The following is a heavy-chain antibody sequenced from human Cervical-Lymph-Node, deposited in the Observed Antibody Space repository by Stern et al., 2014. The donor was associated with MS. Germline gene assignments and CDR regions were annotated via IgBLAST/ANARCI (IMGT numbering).Heavy chain of an antibody. Sequence: EVQLVESGGGLVKPGGSLRISCAASGFTFSSYWMNWVRQAPGKGLVWVSRINRDGSSKSYADSVKGRFTISRDNATNKLYLQMNSLRAEDTAVYYCARDPSYCCGDCHANWFDPWGQGTLVTVSS. J-gene: IGHJ5*02. CDR1: GFTFSSYW. CDR3: ARDPSYCCGDCHANWFDP. D-gene: IGHD2-21*02. V-gene: IGHV3-74*01. CDR2: INRDGSSK.